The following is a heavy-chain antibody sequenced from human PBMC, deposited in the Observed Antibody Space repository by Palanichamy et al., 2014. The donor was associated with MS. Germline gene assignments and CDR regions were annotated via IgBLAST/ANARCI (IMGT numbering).Heavy chain of an antibody. J-gene: IGHJ4*02. CDR1: GFTVSSTY. CDR3: ARAYSSSWFDY. D-gene: IGHD6-13*01. Sequence: EVQLVESGGGLVQPGGSLRLSCAASGFTVSSTYMNWVRQAPGKGLEWVSVIYSGGSTYYADSVKGRFTISRDNSKNTLYFQMNSLRAEDTAVYYCARAYSSSWFDYWGQGTPVTVSS. V-gene: IGHV3-66*01. CDR2: IYSGGST.